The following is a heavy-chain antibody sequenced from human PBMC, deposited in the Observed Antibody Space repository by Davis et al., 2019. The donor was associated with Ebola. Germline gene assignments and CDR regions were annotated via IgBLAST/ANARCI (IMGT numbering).Heavy chain of an antibody. CDR2: IKQDGSEK. CDR1: GFTFTNYW. J-gene: IGHJ3*02. V-gene: IGHV3-7*03. CDR3: ARIQLWLYDAFDI. D-gene: IGHD5-18*01. Sequence: GESLKISCAASGFTFTNYWMSWVRQAPGKGLEWVANIKQDGSEKYYVDSVKGRFTISRDNAKNSLCLQMNSLRAEDTAVYYCARIQLWLYDAFDIWGQGTLVTVSS.